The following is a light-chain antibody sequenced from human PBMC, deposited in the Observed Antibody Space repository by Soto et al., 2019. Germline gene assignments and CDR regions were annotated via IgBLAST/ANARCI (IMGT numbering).Light chain of an antibody. CDR1: QTINNY. J-gene: IGKJ4*01. V-gene: IGKV1-39*01. CDR2: AAS. CDR3: PQSYTVPLT. Sequence: DIQMTQSPSSLSASVGDRVTITCRASQTINNYLNWYQQKPGKAPKLLIYAASSLQSGVPSRFSGSISGTDFPLTNRRLQTENFSIYFCPQSYTVPLTVGGGTKVEIK.